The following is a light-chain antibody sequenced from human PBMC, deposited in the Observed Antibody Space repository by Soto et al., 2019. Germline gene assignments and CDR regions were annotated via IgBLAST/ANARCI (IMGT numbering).Light chain of an antibody. CDR1: SSDVGGYNY. J-gene: IGLJ2*01. CDR3: YSYAGNNNLV. V-gene: IGLV2-8*01. Sequence: QSALTQPPSASGSPGQSVTISCTGTSSDVGGYNYVSWYQQHPGKAPKLMIYEVSKRPSGVPDRFSGSKSGNTASLTVSGLQAEDEADYYCYSYAGNNNLVFGGGTKVTVL. CDR2: EVS.